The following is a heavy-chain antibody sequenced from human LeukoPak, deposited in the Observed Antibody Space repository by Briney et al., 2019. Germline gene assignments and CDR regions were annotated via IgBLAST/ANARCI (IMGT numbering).Heavy chain of an antibody. CDR2: IRSKANGYAT. V-gene: IGHV3-73*01. CDR3: TRLGSDTTGGYYYFMDV. D-gene: IGHD1-1*01. CDR1: GFTFSGSA. Sequence: PGGSLRLSCAASGFTFSGSAIHWVRQAPGKGLEWVGRIRSKANGYATSYGASAKGRLTISRDDSKNTADLQMNDLRTEDTAVYYCTRLGSDTTGGYYYFMDVWGKGTTVIVSS. J-gene: IGHJ6*03.